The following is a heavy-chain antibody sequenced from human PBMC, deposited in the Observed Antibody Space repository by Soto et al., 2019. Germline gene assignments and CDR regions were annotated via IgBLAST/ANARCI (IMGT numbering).Heavy chain of an antibody. CDR3: ERVSGRFGSSLNY. V-gene: IGHV3-30-3*01. D-gene: IGHD6-6*01. Sequence: QVQLVESGGGVVQPGRSLRLSCAASGFTFSSYAMHWVRQAPGKGLEWVAVISYDGSNKYYADSVKGRFTISRDNSKNTLYLQMNSLRAEDTAVYYCERVSGRFGSSLNYWGQGTLVTVSS. CDR2: ISYDGSNK. J-gene: IGHJ4*02. CDR1: GFTFSSYA.